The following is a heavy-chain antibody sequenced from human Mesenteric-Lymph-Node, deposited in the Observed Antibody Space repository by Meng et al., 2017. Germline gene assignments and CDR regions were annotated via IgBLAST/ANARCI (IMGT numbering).Heavy chain of an antibody. CDR2: INHSGST. CDR3: ARGRRGIAVAGTRFDP. Sequence: ESLKISCAVYGGSFSGYYWSWIRQPPGKGLEWIGEINHSGSTNYNPSLKSRVTISVDTSKNQFSLKLSSVTAADTAVYYCARGRRGIAVAGTRFDPWGQGTLVTVSS. V-gene: IGHV4-34*01. J-gene: IGHJ5*02. D-gene: IGHD6-19*01. CDR1: GGSFSGYY.